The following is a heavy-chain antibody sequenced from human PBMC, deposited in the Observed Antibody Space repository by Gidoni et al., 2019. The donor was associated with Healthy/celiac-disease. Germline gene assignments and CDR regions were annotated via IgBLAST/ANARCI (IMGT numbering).Heavy chain of an antibody. CDR3: AKNPYDLEHGAFDI. CDR1: GCTFSSYA. Sequence: EVQLLESGGGLVPPGGSLRLSCAASGCTFSSYAMCWVRQAPGKGLECVSAISGNGGSTYYADSVKCRFTISRDNSKNTLYLQMNSLRAEDTAVDYCAKNPYDLEHGAFDIWGQGTMVTVSS. J-gene: IGHJ3*02. CDR2: ISGNGGST. V-gene: IGHV3-23*01. D-gene: IGHD3-3*01.